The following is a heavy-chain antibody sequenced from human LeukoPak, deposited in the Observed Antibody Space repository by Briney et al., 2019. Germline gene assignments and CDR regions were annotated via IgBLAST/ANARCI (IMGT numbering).Heavy chain of an antibody. CDR2: INPNSGAT. Sequence: ASVKVSCKASGYTFTDNYIHWVRQAPGQGLEWVGWINPNSGATNYAQKFQGRVTMTRDTSINTGYMELSRLRSDDTAVYYCRGGPDIFDMWGQGTMVTVSS. CDR3: RGGPDIFDM. V-gene: IGHV1-2*02. CDR1: GYTFTDNY. D-gene: IGHD3-9*01. J-gene: IGHJ3*02.